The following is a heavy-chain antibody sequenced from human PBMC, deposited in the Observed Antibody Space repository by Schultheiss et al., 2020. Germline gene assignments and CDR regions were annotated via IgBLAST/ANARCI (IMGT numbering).Heavy chain of an antibody. D-gene: IGHD6-19*01. Sequence: SATLSLTCTVSGGSISSYYWSWIRQPPGKGLEWIGYIYYSGSTNYNPSLKSRVTISVDTSKNQFSLKLSSVTAADTAVYYCARETYSSGIDYWGQGTLVTVSS. CDR2: IYYSGST. CDR1: GGSISSYY. CDR3: ARETYSSGIDY. J-gene: IGHJ4*02. V-gene: IGHV4-59*01.